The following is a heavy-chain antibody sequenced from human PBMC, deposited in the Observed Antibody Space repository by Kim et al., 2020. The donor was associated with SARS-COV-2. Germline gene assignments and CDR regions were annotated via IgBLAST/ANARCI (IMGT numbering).Heavy chain of an antibody. CDR2: ISSSSSYT. J-gene: IGHJ4*02. V-gene: IGHV3-11*05. D-gene: IGHD5-12*01. Sequence: GGSLRLSCAASGFTFSDYYMSWIRQAPGKGLEWVSYISSSSSYTNYADSVKGRFTISRDNAKNSLYLQMNSLRAEDTAVYYCAREGYHHTLDYWGQGTLVTVSS. CDR1: GFTFSDYY. CDR3: AREGYHHTLDY.